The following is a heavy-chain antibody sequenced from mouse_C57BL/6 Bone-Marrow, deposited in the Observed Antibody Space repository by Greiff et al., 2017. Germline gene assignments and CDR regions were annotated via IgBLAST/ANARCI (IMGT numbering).Heavy chain of an antibody. CDR3: ARTPIYYYYSAWFAY. Sequence: EVQLQQSGPELVKPGASVKISCKASGYTFTDYYMNWVKQSPGKSLEWIGDINPNNGGTSYNQKFKGKATLTVDKSSSTAYMELRSLTSEDSAVYYCARTPIYYYYSAWFAYWGQGTLVTVSA. CDR1: GYTFTDYY. J-gene: IGHJ3*01. V-gene: IGHV1-26*01. D-gene: IGHD2-4*01. CDR2: INPNNGGT.